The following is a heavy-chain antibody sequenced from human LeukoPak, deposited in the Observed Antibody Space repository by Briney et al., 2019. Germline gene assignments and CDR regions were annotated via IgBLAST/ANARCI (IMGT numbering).Heavy chain of an antibody. Sequence: SETLSLTCTVSGGSISSYYWSWIRQAPGKGLEWIGYIYYSGSTNYNPSLKSRLNMSVDTSKNQFSLKLSSVTAADTAVYYCASSSWYGRIDYWGQGTLVPVSS. CDR2: IYYSGST. D-gene: IGHD6-13*01. V-gene: IGHV4-59*08. CDR3: ASSSWYGRIDY. CDR1: GGSISSYY. J-gene: IGHJ4*02.